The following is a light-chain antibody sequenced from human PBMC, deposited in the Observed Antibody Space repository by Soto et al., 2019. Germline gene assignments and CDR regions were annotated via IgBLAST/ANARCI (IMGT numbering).Light chain of an antibody. CDR3: QQYGSAPPVT. CDR2: GAS. J-gene: IGKJ4*01. CDR1: QSVRTTY. V-gene: IGKV3-20*01. Sequence: EIVLTQSPGTLSLSPGERATLSCRASQSVRTTYLAWYQQKFGQAPRLLIYGASNRATGIPDRFSSSGSGTDFTLTISRLEPEDFAVYYCQQYGSAPPVTFGGGTKVDIK.